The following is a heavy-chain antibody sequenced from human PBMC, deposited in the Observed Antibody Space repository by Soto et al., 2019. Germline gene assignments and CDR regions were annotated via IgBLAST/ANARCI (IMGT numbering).Heavy chain of an antibody. CDR3: ARDRGASYCSGGSCYSGYFQH. J-gene: IGHJ1*01. Sequence: SLKVSCKASGGTFSSYAISWVRQAPGQGLEWMGGIIPIFGTANYAQKFQGRVTITADESTSTAYMELSSLRSEDTAVYYCARDRGASYCSGGSCYSGYFQHWVPETLLVTVSS. CDR1: GGTFSSYA. V-gene: IGHV1-69*13. D-gene: IGHD2-15*01. CDR2: IIPIFGTA.